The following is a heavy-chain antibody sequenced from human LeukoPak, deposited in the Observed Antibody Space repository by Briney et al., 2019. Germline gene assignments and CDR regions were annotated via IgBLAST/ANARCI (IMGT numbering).Heavy chain of an antibody. Sequence: GASVTVSCKASGYTFTDSYMHWVRQAPGHGLEWMGLINLYTGGTDYAHKFQGRVTMTSDTSISTAYMELSRLRSDDTAIFYCARGRGMGFLEWLLLDSWGQGTLVTVSS. CDR3: ARGRGMGFLEWLLLDS. CDR2: INLYTGGT. V-gene: IGHV1-2*02. CDR1: GYTFTDSY. J-gene: IGHJ4*02. D-gene: IGHD3-3*01.